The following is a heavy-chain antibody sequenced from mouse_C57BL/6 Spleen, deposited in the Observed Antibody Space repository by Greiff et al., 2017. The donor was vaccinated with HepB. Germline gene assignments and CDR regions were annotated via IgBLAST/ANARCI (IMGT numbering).Heavy chain of an antibody. CDR3: ARSRTLGWYFDV. CDR2: INPGTGGT. CDR1: GYSFTGYY. Sequence: EVQLQQSGPELVKPGASVKISCKASGYSFTGYYMNWVKQSPEKSLEWIGEINPGTGGTTYNQKFKAKATLTVDKSSSTAYMQLKSLTSEDSAVYYCARSRTLGWYFDVWGTGTTVTVSS. V-gene: IGHV1-42*01. J-gene: IGHJ1*03.